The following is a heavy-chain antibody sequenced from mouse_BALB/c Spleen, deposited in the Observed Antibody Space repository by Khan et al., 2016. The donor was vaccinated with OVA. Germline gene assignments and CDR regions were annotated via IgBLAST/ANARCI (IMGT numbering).Heavy chain of an antibody. V-gene: IGHV1-26*01. CDR3: ARWYDFFAY. Sequence: VQLKQSGPDLVKPGASVKMSCKASGYSFTDYYMNWVKQSHGKSLECIGRVNPNTGNTNYNQKFKGKAILIVDTSSSTAYMELRSLTSEDSAVYCCARWYDFFAYWGQGTLVTVSA. CDR1: GYSFTDYY. CDR2: VNPNTGNT. J-gene: IGHJ3*01. D-gene: IGHD2-14*01.